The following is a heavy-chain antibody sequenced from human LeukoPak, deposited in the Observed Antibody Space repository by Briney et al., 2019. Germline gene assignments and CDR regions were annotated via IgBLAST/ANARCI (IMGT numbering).Heavy chain of an antibody. D-gene: IGHD2-21*01. CDR1: GYSFTSYW. J-gene: IGHJ4*02. CDR2: IDPSDSYT. Sequence: GESLRISCKGSGYSFTSYWITWVRQMPGKGLEWMGRIDPSDSYTDYIPSFQGHATISSDKSITTAYLQWSSLKASDTAIYYCAREFYSEPFDYWGQGTLVTVSS. CDR3: AREFYSEPFDY. V-gene: IGHV5-10-1*01.